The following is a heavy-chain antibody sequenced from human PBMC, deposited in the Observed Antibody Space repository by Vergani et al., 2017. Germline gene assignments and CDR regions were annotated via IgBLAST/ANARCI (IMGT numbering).Heavy chain of an antibody. CDR1: GFRFREPG. CDR3: ARGLWDCTHIRCSPPSY. J-gene: IGHJ4*02. CDR2: ISDNGGTT. V-gene: IGHV3-23*01. Sequence: EVQLLESGGGSVQPGESLRLSCVASGFRFREPGMNWVRQAPGKGLEWVSIISDNGGTTYYADSVKGRFTISRDNAKKSVYLQMNSLRAEDTAMYFCARGLWDCTHIRCSPPSYWGQGTQVTVSS. D-gene: IGHD2-8*01.